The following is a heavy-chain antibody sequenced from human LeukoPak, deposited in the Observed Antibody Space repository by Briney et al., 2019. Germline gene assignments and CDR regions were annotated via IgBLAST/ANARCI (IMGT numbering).Heavy chain of an antibody. CDR3: ARAQYSYGYYFDY. CDR2: INPNSGGT. Sequence: ASVKVSCKASGYTFTVYYMHWVRQAPGQGLEWMGWINPNSGGTNYAQKFQGRVTMTRDTSISTAYMELSRLRSDDTAVYYCARAQYSYGYYFDYWGQGTLVTVSS. V-gene: IGHV1-2*02. CDR1: GYTFTVYY. J-gene: IGHJ4*02. D-gene: IGHD5-18*01.